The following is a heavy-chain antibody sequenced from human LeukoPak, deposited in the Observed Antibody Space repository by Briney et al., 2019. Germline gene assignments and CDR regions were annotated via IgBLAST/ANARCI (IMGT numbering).Heavy chain of an antibody. CDR2: INSDGSST. V-gene: IGHV3-74*01. D-gene: IGHD2-15*01. CDR1: GFTFSSYW. J-gene: IGHJ4*02. Sequence: GGSLRLSCAASGFTFSSYWMHWVRQAPWKGLVWVSRINSDGSSTSYADSVKGRFTISRDNAKNTLYLQMNSLRAEDTAVYYCARGIYCSGGSCYSGYFDYWGQGTLVTVSS. CDR3: ARGIYCSGGSCYSGYFDY.